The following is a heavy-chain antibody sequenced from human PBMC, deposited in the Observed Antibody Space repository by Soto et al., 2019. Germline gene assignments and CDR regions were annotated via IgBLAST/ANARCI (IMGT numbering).Heavy chain of an antibody. CDR2: ISWNSGSI. CDR3: AKDSTSGSYFKSPDRWFDP. J-gene: IGHJ5*02. Sequence: EVQLVESGGGLVQPGRSLRLSCAASGFTFDDYAMHWVRQAPGKGLEWVSGISWNSGSIGYADSVKGRFTISRDNAKNSLYLQMNSLRAEDTALYYCAKDSTSGSYFKSPDRWFDPWGQGTLVTVSS. V-gene: IGHV3-9*01. CDR1: GFTFDDYA. D-gene: IGHD3-10*01.